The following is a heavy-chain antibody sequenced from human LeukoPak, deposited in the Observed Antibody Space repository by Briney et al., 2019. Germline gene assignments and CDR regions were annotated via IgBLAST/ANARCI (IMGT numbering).Heavy chain of an antibody. V-gene: IGHV1-69*05. J-gene: IGHJ4*02. CDR1: GGTFSSYA. CDR2: IIPIFGTA. CDR3: ARGLSGYSSSWYYFDY. Sequence: GASVKVSCKASGGTFSSYAISWVRQAPGQGLEWMGGIIPIFGTANYAQKFQGGVTITTDESTRTAYMELSSLRSEDTAVYYCARGLSGYSSSWYYFDYWGQGTLVTVSS. D-gene: IGHD6-13*01.